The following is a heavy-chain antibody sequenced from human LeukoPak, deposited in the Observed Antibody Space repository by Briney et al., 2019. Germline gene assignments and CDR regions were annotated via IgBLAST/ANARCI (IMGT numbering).Heavy chain of an antibody. V-gene: IGHV3-74*01. CDR2: INSDGSST. Sequence: PGGSLRLSCAASGFTFSSYWMHWVRQASGKGLVWVSRINSDGSSTSYADSVKGRFTISRDNAKNTLYLQMNSLRAEDSAVYYCARGEEGYGDYAADYWGQGTLVTVSS. J-gene: IGHJ4*02. CDR1: GFTFSSYW. CDR3: ARGEEGYGDYAADY. D-gene: IGHD4-17*01.